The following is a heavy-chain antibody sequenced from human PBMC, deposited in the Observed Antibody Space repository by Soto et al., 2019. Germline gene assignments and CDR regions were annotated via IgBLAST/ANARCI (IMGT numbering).Heavy chain of an antibody. J-gene: IGHJ6*02. CDR2: INHSGST. CDR3: AREVGDYDSSGYYLNYYGMDV. CDR1: GGSFSGYY. V-gene: IGHV4-34*01. D-gene: IGHD3-22*01. Sequence: SETLSLTCAVYGGSFSGYYWSWIRQPPGKXXEWIGEINHSGSTNYNPSLKSRVTISVDTSKYQFSLKLSSVTAADTAVYYCAREVGDYDSSGYYLNYYGMDVWGQGTTVTVSS.